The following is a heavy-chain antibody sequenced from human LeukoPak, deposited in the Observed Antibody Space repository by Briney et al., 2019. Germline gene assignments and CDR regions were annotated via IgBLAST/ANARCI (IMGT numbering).Heavy chain of an antibody. V-gene: IGHV5-51*01. CDR2: IYPGDSDT. D-gene: IGHD5-18*01. CDR3: AKQDRGYSYGRDNWFDP. Sequence: ESLKISCKGSGYSFTSYWIGWVRQMPGKGLEWMGIIYPGDSDTRYSPSFQGQVTISADKSISTAYLQWSSLKASDTAMYYCAKQDRGYSYGRDNWFDPWGQGTLVTVSS. J-gene: IGHJ5*02. CDR1: GYSFTSYW.